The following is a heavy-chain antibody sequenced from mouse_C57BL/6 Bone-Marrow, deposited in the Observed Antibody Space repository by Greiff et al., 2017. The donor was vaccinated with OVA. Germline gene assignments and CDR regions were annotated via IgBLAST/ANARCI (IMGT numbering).Heavy chain of an antibody. CDR3: TGTVY. D-gene: IGHD3-3*01. V-gene: IGHV1-42*01. CDR1: GYSFTGYY. Sequence: VQLQQSGPELVKPGASVKISCKASGYSFTGYYMNWVKQSPEKSLEWIGEINPSTGGTTYNQKFKAKATLTVDKSSSTAYMQLSSLTSEDTAVYYCTGTVYWGQGTTLTVSS. CDR2: INPSTGGT. J-gene: IGHJ2*01.